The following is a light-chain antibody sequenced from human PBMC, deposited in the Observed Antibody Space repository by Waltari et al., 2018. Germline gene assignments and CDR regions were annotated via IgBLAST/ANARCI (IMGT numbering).Light chain of an antibody. Sequence: GDRATLSCRASQSVSTPLAWYQHRPGQAPRLLIYDVSTRATGIPARFSGSGSGTDFTLTISSLEPEDFAVYYCQRRSNSPPWTFGQGTTVEVK. CDR1: QSVSTP. CDR3: QRRSNSPPWT. CDR2: DVS. J-gene: IGKJ1*01. V-gene: IGKV3-11*01.